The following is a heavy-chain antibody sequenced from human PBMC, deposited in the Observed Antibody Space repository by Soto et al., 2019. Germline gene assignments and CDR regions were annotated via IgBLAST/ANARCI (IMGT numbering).Heavy chain of an antibody. Sequence: PXESLTIFCRGCGYSFTSYWIGLVRQMPGKGLEWMGIIYPGDSDTRYSPSFQGQVTISADKSISTAYLQWSSLKASDTAMYYCATCSDPYYDSSGYYFGGMDVWGQGTKVTVSS. V-gene: IGHV5-51*01. CDR2: IYPGDSDT. CDR1: GYSFTSYW. D-gene: IGHD3-22*01. J-gene: IGHJ6*02. CDR3: ATCSDPYYDSSGYYFGGMDV.